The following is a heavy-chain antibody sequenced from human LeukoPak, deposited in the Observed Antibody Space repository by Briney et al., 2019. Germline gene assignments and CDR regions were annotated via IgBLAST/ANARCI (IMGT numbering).Heavy chain of an antibody. D-gene: IGHD2-15*01. J-gene: IGHJ5*02. Sequence: SETLSLTCTVSGGSISSYYWSWIRQPPGKGLEWIGYIYYSGSTNYNPSLKSRFTISVDTSKNQFSLKLSSVTAADTAVYYCARDRCSGGSCYSVGPWFDPWGQGTLVTVSS. CDR1: GGSISSYY. CDR3: ARDRCSGGSCYSVGPWFDP. CDR2: IYYSGST. V-gene: IGHV4-59*01.